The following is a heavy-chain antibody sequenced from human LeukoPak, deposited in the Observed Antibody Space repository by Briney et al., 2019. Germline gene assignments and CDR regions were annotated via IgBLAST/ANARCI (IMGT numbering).Heavy chain of an antibody. V-gene: IGHV3-23*01. D-gene: IGHD1-14*01. CDR2: IGASGGST. CDR1: GFTFSSYA. J-gene: IGHJ3*02. Sequence: PGGSLRLSCATSGFTFSSYAMSWVRQAPGKGLEWVSGIGASGGSTYYADSVKGRFTISRDNSKNTLYLQMNSLRAEDTAVYYCAKDSETGDAFDIWGQGTMVTVSS. CDR3: AKDSETGDAFDI.